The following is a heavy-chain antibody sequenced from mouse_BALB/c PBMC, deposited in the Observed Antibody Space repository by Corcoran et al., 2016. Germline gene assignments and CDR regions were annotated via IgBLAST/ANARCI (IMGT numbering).Heavy chain of an antibody. CDR1: GYSFTGYY. Sequence: VVKTGASVKISCEASGYSFTGYYMHWVKQSHGKSLEWIGYISCYNGGTGYNQKFKGKATSTVDTSSSTTYMQFNSLTSEDSAVYYCARGGDGYFFPFAYWGQGTLVTVSA. D-gene: IGHD2-3*01. CDR2: ISCYNGGT. CDR3: ARGGDGYFFPFAY. J-gene: IGHJ3*01. V-gene: IGHV1S34*01.